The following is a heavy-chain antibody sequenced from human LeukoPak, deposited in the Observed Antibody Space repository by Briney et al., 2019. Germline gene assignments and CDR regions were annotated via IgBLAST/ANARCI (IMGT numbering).Heavy chain of an antibody. D-gene: IGHD5-24*01. Sequence: GGSLRLSCVVSGFTFSSSAMGWVRQPPAKRLEWVSAFSAGSTYYRDSVKGRFTISRDISKSTMYLEMDSLRVEDTAVYYCATNRYGYNNYFEYWGQGTLVTVSS. CDR3: ATNRYGYNNYFEY. CDR2: FSAGST. CDR1: GFTFSSSA. V-gene: IGHV3-23*01. J-gene: IGHJ4*02.